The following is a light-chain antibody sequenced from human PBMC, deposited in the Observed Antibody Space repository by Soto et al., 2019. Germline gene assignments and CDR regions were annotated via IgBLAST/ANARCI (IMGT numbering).Light chain of an antibody. J-gene: IGLJ2*01. CDR3: SSYTSSSTLLVV. V-gene: IGLV2-14*01. CDR1: SSDVGGYNY. Sequence: QSALTQPASVSGSPGQSITISCTGTSSDVGGYNYVSWYQQHPGKAPKLMIYEVSNRASGVSNRFSGSKSGNTASLTISGLQAEDEADYYCSSYTSSSTLLVVFGGGTKLTVL. CDR2: EVS.